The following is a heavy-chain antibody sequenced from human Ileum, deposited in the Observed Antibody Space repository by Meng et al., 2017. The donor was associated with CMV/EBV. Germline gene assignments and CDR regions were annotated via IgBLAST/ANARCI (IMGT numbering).Heavy chain of an antibody. CDR2: IRASGAGT. CDR1: GFTIITYD. V-gene: IGHV3-23*01. CDR3: VTNSGGLGY. Sequence: DVQWLVAGGGLVQSGVSLRLSCAASGFTIITYDMIWVRQAPGKGLGWVSPIRASGAGTYYADSVKGRFTISRDPSKNTLYRQMNSLTTEDTAVYFCVTNSGGLGYWGHGTLVTVSS. D-gene: IGHD6-19*01. J-gene: IGHJ4*01.